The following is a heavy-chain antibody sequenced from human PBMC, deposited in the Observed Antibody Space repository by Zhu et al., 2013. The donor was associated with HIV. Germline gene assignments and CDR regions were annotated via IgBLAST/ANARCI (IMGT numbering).Heavy chain of an antibody. CDR1: GGTFSSYA. J-gene: IGHJ4*02. V-gene: IGHV1-69*01. D-gene: IGHD2-2*01. CDR2: IIPIFGTA. Sequence: QVQLVQSGAEVEKPGSSVKVSCKASGGTFSSYAISWVRQAPGQGLEWMGGIIPIFGTANYAQKFQGRVTITADESTSTAYMELSSLRSEDTAVYYCARDRGLDYCSSTSLLVPGPWDYVGQGTLV. CDR3: ARDRGLDYCSSTSLLVPGPWDY.